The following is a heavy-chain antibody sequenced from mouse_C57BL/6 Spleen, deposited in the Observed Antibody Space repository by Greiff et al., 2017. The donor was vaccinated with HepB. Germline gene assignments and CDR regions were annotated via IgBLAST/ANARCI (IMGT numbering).Heavy chain of an antibody. D-gene: IGHD4-1*01. CDR1: GFTFSSYT. Sequence: EVQGVESGGGLVKPGGSLKLSCAASGFTFSSYTMSWVRQTPEKRLEWVATISGGGGNTYYPDSVKGRFTISRDNAKNTLYLQMSSLRSEDTALYYCARPLTGTPFFAYWGQGTLVTVSA. CDR3: ARPLTGTPFFAY. J-gene: IGHJ3*01. CDR2: ISGGGGNT. V-gene: IGHV5-9*01.